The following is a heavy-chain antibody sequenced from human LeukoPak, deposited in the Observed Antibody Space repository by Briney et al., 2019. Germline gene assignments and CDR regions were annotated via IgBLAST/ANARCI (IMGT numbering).Heavy chain of an antibody. J-gene: IGHJ4*02. CDR2: VSYDGSTK. CDR3: ARNQEIDYYDSSGFYWGVEY. D-gene: IGHD3-22*01. CDR1: GFFFSNYA. V-gene: IGHV3-30*04. Sequence: GGSLRLSCAASGFFFSNYALHWVRQSPGKGLEWEAVVSYDGSTKYYADSVKGRFTISRDNSKNTLYLQMDSLRVEDTAVYYCARNQEIDYYDSSGFYWGVEYWGQGTLVTVSS.